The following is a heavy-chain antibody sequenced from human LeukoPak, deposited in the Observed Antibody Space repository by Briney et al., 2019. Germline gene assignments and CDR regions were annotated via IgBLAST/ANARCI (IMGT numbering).Heavy chain of an antibody. D-gene: IGHD3-9*01. CDR2: IKQDGSEK. CDR1: GFTFSSRDW. J-gene: IGHJ4*02. V-gene: IGHV3-7*01. CDR3: ARALRYFDWLYDPIDY. Sequence: GGSLRLSCVASGFTFSSRDWMTWVRQAPGKGLEWVANIKQDGSEKNYVDSVKGRFTISRDNAKNSLYLQMNSLRAEDTAVYYCARALRYFDWLYDPIDYWGQGTLVTVSS.